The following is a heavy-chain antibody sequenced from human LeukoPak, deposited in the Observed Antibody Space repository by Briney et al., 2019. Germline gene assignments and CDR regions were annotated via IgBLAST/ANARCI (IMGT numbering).Heavy chain of an antibody. CDR3: ARGSGTLGALDI. V-gene: IGHV4-59*11. CDR1: GGSISSHY. Sequence: SETLSLTCNVSGGSISSHYWSWIRQPPGKGLEWIGYIYFLGSTNYNPSLKNRVTISVDMSKNQFSLKLTSVTAADTALYYCARGSGTLGALDICGQGTMVTVSS. J-gene: IGHJ3*02. D-gene: IGHD1-1*01. CDR2: IYFLGST.